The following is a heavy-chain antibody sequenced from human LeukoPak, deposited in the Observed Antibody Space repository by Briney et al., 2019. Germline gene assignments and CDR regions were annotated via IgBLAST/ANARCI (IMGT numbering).Heavy chain of an antibody. CDR2: INSDGSST. V-gene: IGHV3-74*01. CDR3: ARGVRGSGSYLVF. D-gene: IGHD1-26*01. CDR1: GLTFSSYW. J-gene: IGHJ4*02. Sequence: GRSLRLSCAASGLTFSSYWMHWVRQAPGKGLVWVSRINSDGSSTSYADSVKGRFTISRDNAKNTLYLQMNSLRAEDTAVYYCARGVRGSGSYLVFWGQGTLVTVSS.